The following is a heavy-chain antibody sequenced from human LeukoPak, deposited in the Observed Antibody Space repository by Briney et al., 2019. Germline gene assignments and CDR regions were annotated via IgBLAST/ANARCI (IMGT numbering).Heavy chain of an antibody. CDR2: IYYSGSP. J-gene: IGHJ4*02. Sequence: SETLSLTCTVSGGSISSYYWSWIRQPPGKGLEWIGYIYYSGSPNYNPSLKSRATISVDTSKNQFSLKLSSVTAADTAVYYCARGEGYSSGWYLYYFDYWGQGTLVTVSS. D-gene: IGHD6-19*01. CDR1: GGSISSYY. V-gene: IGHV4-59*01. CDR3: ARGEGYSSGWYLYYFDY.